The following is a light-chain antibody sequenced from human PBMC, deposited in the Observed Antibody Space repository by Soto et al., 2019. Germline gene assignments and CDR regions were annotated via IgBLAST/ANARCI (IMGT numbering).Light chain of an antibody. Sequence: QSVLTQPPSASGTPGQRVTISCSGSDANIGSNGVNWYQHLPGMAPKLLTHSNDHRPSGVADRFSGSKSGTSASLAISGLQSEDEADYYCAAWDDILNGWVFXGGTK. CDR2: SND. CDR3: AAWDDILNGWV. J-gene: IGLJ3*02. CDR1: DANIGSNG. V-gene: IGLV1-44*01.